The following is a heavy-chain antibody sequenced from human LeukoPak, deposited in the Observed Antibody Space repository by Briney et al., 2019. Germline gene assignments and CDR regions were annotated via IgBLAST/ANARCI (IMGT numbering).Heavy chain of an antibody. D-gene: IGHD3-22*01. J-gene: IGHJ5*02. CDR3: ARDRATRITMIVVVTGFDP. CDR1: GYTFTSYY. Sequence: ASVKVSYKASGYTFTSYYMHWVRQAPGQGLEWMGIINPSGGSTSYAQKFQGRVTMTRDTSTSTVYMELSSLRSEDTAVYYCARDRATRITMIVVVTGFDPWGQGTLVTVSS. V-gene: IGHV1-46*01. CDR2: INPSGGST.